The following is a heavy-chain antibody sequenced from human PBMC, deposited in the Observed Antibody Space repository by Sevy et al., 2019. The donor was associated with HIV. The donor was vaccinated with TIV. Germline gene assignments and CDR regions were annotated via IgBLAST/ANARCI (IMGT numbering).Heavy chain of an antibody. CDR1: GFTFSTYS. J-gene: IGHJ3*02. Sequence: GGSLRLSCSASGFTFSTYSMHWVRQAPGKGLEWVSSIGFSSNYIYYADSMKGRFTISRDNAKNSLYLHMNSLRAEDTAVDYCARGIGTTVTMWDAFAIWGQGTMVTVSS. D-gene: IGHD4-17*01. CDR3: ARGIGTTVTMWDAFAI. V-gene: IGHV3-21*01. CDR2: IGFSSNYI.